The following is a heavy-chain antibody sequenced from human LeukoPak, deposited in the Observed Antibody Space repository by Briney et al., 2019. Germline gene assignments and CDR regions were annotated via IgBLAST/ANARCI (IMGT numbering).Heavy chain of an antibody. CDR2: INAGNGNT. J-gene: IGHJ6*02. Sequence: GASVKVSCKASGYTFTSYDINWVRQATGQGLEWMGWINAGNGNTKYSQKFQGRVTITRDTSASTAYMELSSLRSEDTAVYYCARVLTGAYYYYGMDVWGQGTTVTVYS. CDR3: ARVLTGAYYYYGMDV. V-gene: IGHV1-3*01. CDR1: GYTFTSYD. D-gene: IGHD1-26*01.